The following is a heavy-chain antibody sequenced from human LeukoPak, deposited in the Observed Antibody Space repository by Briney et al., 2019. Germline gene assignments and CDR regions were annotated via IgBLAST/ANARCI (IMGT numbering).Heavy chain of an antibody. D-gene: IGHD5-18*01. V-gene: IGHV3-48*02. CDR2: ISSGSSAI. Sequence: GGSLRLSCAASGFTFSSYSMNWVRQAPGKGLEWVSHISSGSSAINYADSVKGRFTISRDNARNSLFLQMNSRRDEDTAVYYCARDLGYNDDYWGQGTLVTVSS. CDR1: GFTFSSYS. J-gene: IGHJ4*02. CDR3: ARDLGYNDDY.